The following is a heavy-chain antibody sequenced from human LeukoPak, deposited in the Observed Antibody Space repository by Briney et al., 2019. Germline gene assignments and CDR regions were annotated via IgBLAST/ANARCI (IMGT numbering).Heavy chain of an antibody. Sequence: PGGSLRLSCAASGFTVSSNYMSWVRQAPGKGLEWVSVIYSGGSTYYADSVKGRFTISRDNSKNTLYLQMNSLRAEGTAVYYCARELQQLAFDYWGQGTLVTVSS. V-gene: IGHV3-66*02. CDR1: GFTVSSNY. D-gene: IGHD6-13*01. CDR3: ARELQQLAFDY. J-gene: IGHJ4*02. CDR2: IYSGGST.